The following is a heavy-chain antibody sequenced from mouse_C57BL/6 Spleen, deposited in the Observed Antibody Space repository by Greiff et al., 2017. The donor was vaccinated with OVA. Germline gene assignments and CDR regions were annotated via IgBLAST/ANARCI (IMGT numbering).Heavy chain of an antibody. D-gene: IGHD2-10*01. Sequence: LVESGAELVKPGASVKISCKASGYAFSSYWMNWVKQRPGKGLEWIGQIYPGDGDTNYNGKFKGKATLTADKSSSTAYMQLSCLTSEDSAVYFCARSYSYAMDYWGQGTSVTVSS. V-gene: IGHV1-80*01. CDR2: IYPGDGDT. CDR3: ARSYSYAMDY. CDR1: GYAFSSYW. J-gene: IGHJ4*01.